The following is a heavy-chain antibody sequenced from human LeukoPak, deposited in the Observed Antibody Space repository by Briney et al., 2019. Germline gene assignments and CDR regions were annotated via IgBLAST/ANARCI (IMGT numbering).Heavy chain of an antibody. V-gene: IGHV3-48*04. J-gene: IGHJ4*02. CDR1: GFTFSSYS. CDR2: ISSSSSTI. CDR3: ANAPGIAAAGTGY. D-gene: IGHD6-13*01. Sequence: GGSLRLSCAASGFTFSSYSMNWVRQAPGKGLEWVSYISSSSSTIYYADSVKGRFTISRDNAKNSLYLQMNSLRAEDTAVYYCANAPGIAAAGTGYWGQGTLVTVSS.